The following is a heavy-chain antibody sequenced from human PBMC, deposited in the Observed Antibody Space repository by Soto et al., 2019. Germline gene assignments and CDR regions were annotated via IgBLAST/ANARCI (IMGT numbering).Heavy chain of an antibody. D-gene: IGHD1-26*01. V-gene: IGHV1-18*01. J-gene: IGHJ4*02. CDR2: ISAYNTNT. Sequence: GAPVKVSCKASGYTFTSYGISWVRQAPGQGLEWMGWISAYNTNTNYAQKLQGRVTMTTDTSTSTSYMELRSLRSDDTAVYFCARDRLGATGDYWGQGTLVTVSS. CDR1: GYTFTSYG. CDR3: ARDRLGATGDY.